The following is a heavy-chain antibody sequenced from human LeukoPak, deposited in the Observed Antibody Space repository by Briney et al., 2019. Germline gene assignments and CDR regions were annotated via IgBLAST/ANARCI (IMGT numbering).Heavy chain of an antibody. J-gene: IGHJ6*02. V-gene: IGHV3-48*03. CDR1: GFTFSSYE. Sequence: GGSLRLSCAASGFTFSSYEMNWVRQAPGKGLEWGSYISSSSSYTNYADSVKGRFTISRDNAKNLLYLQMNSLRAEDTAIYYCARPAHLQRAAAPMDLWGQGTTVTVSS. D-gene: IGHD6-25*01. CDR3: ARPAHLQRAAAPMDL. CDR2: ISSSSSYT.